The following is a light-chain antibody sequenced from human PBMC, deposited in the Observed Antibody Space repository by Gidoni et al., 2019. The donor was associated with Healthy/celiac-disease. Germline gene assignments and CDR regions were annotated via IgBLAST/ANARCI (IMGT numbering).Light chain of an antibody. CDR2: EGS. CDR3: CSYAGSSTWV. CDR1: SSDVGSYNL. J-gene: IGLJ3*02. Sequence: QSAMPQPASVSGSPGHSITISCTGTSSDVGSYNLVSWYQQHPGKAPKLMIYEGSKRPSGVSNRFSGSKSGNTASLTISGLQAEDEADYYCCSYAGSSTWVFGGGTKLTVL. V-gene: IGLV2-23*01.